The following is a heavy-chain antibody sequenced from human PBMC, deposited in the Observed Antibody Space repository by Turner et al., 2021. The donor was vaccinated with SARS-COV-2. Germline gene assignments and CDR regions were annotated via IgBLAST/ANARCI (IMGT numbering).Heavy chain of an antibody. Sequence: QVQLVQSGAEEKKPGSSVKVSCKASGGTFSTYTISWVRQAPGQGLEWMGRIIPILGITTYAQKFQGRVTITADKATSTAYMELSSLRSEDTAVYYCARDEEGIAAAYYYAMDVWGQGTTVTVSS. CDR2: IIPILGIT. D-gene: IGHD6-13*01. CDR1: GGTFSTYT. J-gene: IGHJ6*02. CDR3: ARDEEGIAAAYYYAMDV. V-gene: IGHV1-69*08.